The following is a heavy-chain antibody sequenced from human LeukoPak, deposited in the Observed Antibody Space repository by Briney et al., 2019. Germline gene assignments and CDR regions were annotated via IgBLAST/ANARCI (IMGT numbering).Heavy chain of an antibody. CDR1: RFTFSSYA. CDR2: ISGSGGST. D-gene: IGHD3-9*01. CDR3: AKYEPYYDILTGYSQYYFDY. J-gene: IGHJ4*02. V-gene: IGHV3-23*01. Sequence: QPGGSLTLSCAASRFTFSSYAMIWVRQAPGKELECVSAISGSGGSTYYADSVKGRFTISRDNSKNTLYLQMNSLRAEDTAVYYCAKYEPYYDILTGYSQYYFDYWGQGTLVTVSS.